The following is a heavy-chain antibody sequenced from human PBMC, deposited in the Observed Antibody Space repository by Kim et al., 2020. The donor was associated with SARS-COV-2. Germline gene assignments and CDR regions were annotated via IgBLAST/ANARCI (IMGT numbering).Heavy chain of an antibody. CDR2: IKGGGSEE. Sequence: IKGGGSEEFYVDSVKGRFTISRDNAKNSVYLQMNSLRAEDTAVYYCARAYSWGQGILVTVSS. J-gene: IGHJ4*02. V-gene: IGHV3-7*04. CDR3: ARAYS.